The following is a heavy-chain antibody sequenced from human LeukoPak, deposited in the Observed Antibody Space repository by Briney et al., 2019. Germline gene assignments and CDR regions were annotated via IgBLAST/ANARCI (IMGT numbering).Heavy chain of an antibody. D-gene: IGHD6-6*01. CDR1: GGSISGSSYY. J-gene: IGHJ4*02. V-gene: IGHV4-39*01. CDR2: IYYSGST. CDR3: ARGRISSGQFDY. Sequence: SETLSLTCTVSGGSISGSSYYWGWIRQPPGKGLEWIGSIYYSGSTYYNPSLKSRVTISEDTSKNQFSLKVSFVTAADTAVYYCARGRISSGQFDYWGQGTLVTVSS.